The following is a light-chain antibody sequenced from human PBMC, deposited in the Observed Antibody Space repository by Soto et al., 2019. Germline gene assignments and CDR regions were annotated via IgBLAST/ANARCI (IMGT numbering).Light chain of an antibody. J-gene: IGKJ2*01. CDR3: QQSYSTPHT. V-gene: IGKV1-39*01. CDR1: QSISSY. CDR2: AAS. Sequence: DIQMTQSPSSLSASVGERVTITCRASQSISSYLNWYQQKPGKAPKLLIYAASSLQGGVPSRFSGSGSGTDFTLTISSLQPEDFATYYCQQSYSTPHTFGQGTKLEIK.